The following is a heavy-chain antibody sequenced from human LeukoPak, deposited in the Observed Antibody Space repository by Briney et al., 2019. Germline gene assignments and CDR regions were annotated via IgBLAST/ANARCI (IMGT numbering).Heavy chain of an antibody. D-gene: IGHD3-22*01. J-gene: IGHJ4*02. CDR3: ARHRRYYDSSGYYLFDY. CDR2: IYYSGST. V-gene: IGHV4-39*01. CDR1: GGSISSSSYY. Sequence: PSETLSLTCTVSGGSISSSSYYWGWIRQPPGKGLEWIGSIYYSGSTYYNPSLKSRVTISVDTSKNQFSLKLSSVTAADTAVYYCARHRRYYDSSGYYLFDYWGQGTLVTVSS.